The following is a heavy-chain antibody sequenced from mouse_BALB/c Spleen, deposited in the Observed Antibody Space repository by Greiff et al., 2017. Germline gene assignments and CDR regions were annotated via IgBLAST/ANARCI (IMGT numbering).Heavy chain of an antibody. J-gene: IGHJ4*01. CDR2: ISTYYGNT. CDR1: GYTFTDYA. CDR3: ARRDAMDY. V-gene: IGHV1-67*01. Sequence: QVQLKQSGPELVRPGVSVKISCKGSGYTFTDYAMHWVKQSHAKSLEWIGVISTYYGNTNYNQKFKGKDTLTADKSSSTAYMQLSSLTSEDSAVYFCARRDAMDYWGQGTSVTVSS.